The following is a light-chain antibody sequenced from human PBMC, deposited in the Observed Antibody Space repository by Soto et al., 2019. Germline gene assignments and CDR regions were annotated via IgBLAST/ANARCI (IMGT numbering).Light chain of an antibody. V-gene: IGKV3D-15*01. CDR1: QSVRSN. CDR3: QQYNNWT. CDR2: GAS. J-gene: IGKJ1*01. Sequence: EIVMTQSPATLSMSPGERATLSCRASQSVRSNLAWYHQKPGQAPRLLIYGASTRATGIPARFSGSGSGTEFTLTINSLQSEDFVVYYCQQYNNWTFGQGTRVVIK.